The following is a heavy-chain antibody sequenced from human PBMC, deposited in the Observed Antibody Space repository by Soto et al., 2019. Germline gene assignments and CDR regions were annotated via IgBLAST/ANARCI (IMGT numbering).Heavy chain of an antibody. CDR1: GGSISSGDYY. CDR2: IYYSGST. V-gene: IGHV4-30-4*01. D-gene: IGHD6-19*01. Sequence: SETLSLTCTVSGGSISSGDYYWSWIRQPPGKGLEWIGYIYYSGSTYYNPSLKSRVTISVDTSKNQFSLKLSSVTAADTAVYYCARSGWYRTVDYWGQGTLVTVSS. J-gene: IGHJ4*02. CDR3: ARSGWYRTVDY.